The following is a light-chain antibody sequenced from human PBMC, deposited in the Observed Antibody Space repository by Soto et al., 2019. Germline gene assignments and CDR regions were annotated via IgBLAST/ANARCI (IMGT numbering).Light chain of an antibody. Sequence: QSALTQPRSVSGSPGQSVTIPCTGTSSDVGTYDFVSWYQQHPGKAPRLMIFDVSERPSGVHDRFSGSKSGNTASLTISGLQAEDEADYYCCLYAVTFYVFGTGTKVTV. CDR1: SSDVGTYDF. J-gene: IGLJ1*01. CDR3: CLYAVTFYV. V-gene: IGLV2-11*01. CDR2: DVS.